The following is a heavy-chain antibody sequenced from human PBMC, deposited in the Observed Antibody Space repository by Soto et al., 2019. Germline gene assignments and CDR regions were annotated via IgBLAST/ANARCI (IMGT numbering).Heavy chain of an antibody. D-gene: IGHD3-22*01. V-gene: IGHV4-34*01. CDR3: ARKMPTMIVVVIQNWFDP. CDR1: GGSFSGYY. J-gene: IGHJ5*02. CDR2: INHSGST. Sequence: PSETLSLTCAVYGGSFSGYYWSWIRQPPGKGLEWIGEINHSGSTNYNPSLKSRVIISVDTSKNQFSLKLSSVTAADTAVYYCARKMPTMIVVVIQNWFDPWGQGTLVTVSS.